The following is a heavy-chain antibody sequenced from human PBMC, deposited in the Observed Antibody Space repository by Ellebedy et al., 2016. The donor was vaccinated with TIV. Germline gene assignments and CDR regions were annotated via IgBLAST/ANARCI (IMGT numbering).Heavy chain of an antibody. D-gene: IGHD4-23*01. CDR3: QGHGGHSF. CDR2: INSDGSTT. CDR1: GFTFTSYW. J-gene: IGHJ4*02. Sequence: GGSLRLSXAASGFTFTSYWMHWVRQAPGKGLVWVSRINSDGSTTTYADSVKGRFTISGGDSTSIAYLQMNSLKVEDTAVYYCQGHGGHSFWGQGTLVTVSP. V-gene: IGHV3-74*01.